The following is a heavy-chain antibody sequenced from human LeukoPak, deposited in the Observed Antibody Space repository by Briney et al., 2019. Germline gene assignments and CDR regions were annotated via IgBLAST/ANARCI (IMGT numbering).Heavy chain of an antibody. CDR3: ARGTPSSSGWLYYGMDV. D-gene: IGHD6-19*01. V-gene: IGHV3-11*04. Sequence: GGSLRLSCAASGFTFSDYYMGWIRQAPGKGLGWVSYISSSGTTMYYADSVKGRFTISRDNAKNSLYLQMNSLRAEDTAVYYCARGTPSSSGWLYYGMDVWGQGTTVTVSS. J-gene: IGHJ6*02. CDR2: ISSSGTTM. CDR1: GFTFSDYY.